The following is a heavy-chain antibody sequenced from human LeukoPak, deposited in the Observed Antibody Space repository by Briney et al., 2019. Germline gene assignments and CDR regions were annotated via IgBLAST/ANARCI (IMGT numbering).Heavy chain of an antibody. CDR2: IYYSGST. Sequence: SETLSLTCTVSVGSISSYYWSWIRQPPGKGLEWIGYIYYSGSTNYNPSLKRRVTISVETSKNQFSLKLSSVTAADTAVYYCARVIRGYCSSTSCHSNAFDIWGQGTMVTVSS. CDR1: VGSISSYY. D-gene: IGHD2-2*01. V-gene: IGHV4-59*01. J-gene: IGHJ3*02. CDR3: ARVIRGYCSSTSCHSNAFDI.